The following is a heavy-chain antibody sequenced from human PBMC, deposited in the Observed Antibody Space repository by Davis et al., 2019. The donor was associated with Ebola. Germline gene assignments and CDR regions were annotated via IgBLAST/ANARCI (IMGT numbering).Heavy chain of an antibody. CDR1: GFTFSDYY. D-gene: IGHD2-15*01. CDR2: ISSSSSYT. J-gene: IGHJ4*02. V-gene: IGHV3-11*03. Sequence: GGSLRLSCAASGFTFSDYYMSWIRQAPGKGLEWVSYISSSSSYTYYADSVKGRFTISRDNSKNTLYLQMNSLRAEDTAVYYCASHALKYCSGGSCPFDYWGQGTLVTVSS. CDR3: ASHALKYCSGGSCPFDY.